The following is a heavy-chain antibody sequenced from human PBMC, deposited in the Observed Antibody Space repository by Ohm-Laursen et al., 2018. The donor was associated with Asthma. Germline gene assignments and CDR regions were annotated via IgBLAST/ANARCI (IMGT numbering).Heavy chain of an antibody. CDR3: ARDGYSYGLDY. CDR2: IIPIFGTA. CDR1: GGTFSSYA. Sequence: VASVKVSCKASGGTFSSYAISWVRQAPGQGLEWMGGIIPIFGTANYAQKFQGRVTITADESTSTAYMELSSLRSEDTAVYYCARDGYSYGLDYWGQGTLVTVSS. V-gene: IGHV1-69*13. J-gene: IGHJ4*02. D-gene: IGHD5-18*01.